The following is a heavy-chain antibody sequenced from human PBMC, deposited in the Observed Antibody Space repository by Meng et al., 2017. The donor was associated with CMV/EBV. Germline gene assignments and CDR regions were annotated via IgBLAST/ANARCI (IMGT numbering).Heavy chain of an antibody. Sequence: GQFGAQGKKPGSSVKVYCKAFGGTFSIHAISWVRQAPGQGLEWMGGIIPIFGTANYAQKFQGRVTITADESTSTAYMELSSLRSEDTAVYYCARDQPSRGWSHEDYWGQGTLVTVSS. CDR1: GGTFSIHA. CDR2: IIPIFGTA. J-gene: IGHJ4*02. D-gene: IGHD2-15*01. V-gene: IGHV1-69*01. CDR3: ARDQPSRGWSHEDY.